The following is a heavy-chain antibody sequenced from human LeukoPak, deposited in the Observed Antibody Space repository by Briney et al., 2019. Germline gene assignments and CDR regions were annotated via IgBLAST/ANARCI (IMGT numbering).Heavy chain of an antibody. D-gene: IGHD5-12*01. V-gene: IGHV4-61*02. Sequence: SQTLSLTCTVSGGSISSGSYYWSWIRQPAGKGLEWIGRIYTSGSTNYNPSLKSRFTISVDTSKNQFSLKLSSVTAADTAVYYCARDGRSGYDFVYWGQGTLVTVSS. CDR2: IYTSGST. J-gene: IGHJ4*02. CDR3: ARDGRSGYDFVY. CDR1: GGSISSGSYY.